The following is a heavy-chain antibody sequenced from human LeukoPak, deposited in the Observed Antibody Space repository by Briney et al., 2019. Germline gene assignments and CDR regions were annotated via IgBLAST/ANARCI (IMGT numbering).Heavy chain of an antibody. V-gene: IGHV3-30*02. D-gene: IGHD6-13*01. Sequence: GGSLRLSCAASGFTFSSYGMHWVRQAPGKGLEWVAFIRYDGSNKYYADSVKGRFTISRDNSKNTLYLQMNSLRAEDTAVYYCAKDTTVIAAAGTYFDYWGQGTLVTVSS. J-gene: IGHJ4*02. CDR2: IRYDGSNK. CDR3: AKDTTVIAAAGTYFDY. CDR1: GFTFSSYG.